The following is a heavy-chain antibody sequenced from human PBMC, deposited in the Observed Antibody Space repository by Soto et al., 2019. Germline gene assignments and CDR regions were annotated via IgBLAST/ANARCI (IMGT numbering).Heavy chain of an antibody. J-gene: IGHJ5*02. CDR1: GYTFTSYD. CDR3: ARTLVPAARFDP. V-gene: IGHV1-8*01. CDR2: MNPNSGNT. Sequence: ASVKVSCKASGYTFTSYDINWVRQATGQGLEWMGWMNPNSGNTGYAQKFQGRVTMTRNTSISTAYMELSSLRSEDMAVYYCARTLVPAARFDPWGQGTLVTVSS. D-gene: IGHD2-2*01.